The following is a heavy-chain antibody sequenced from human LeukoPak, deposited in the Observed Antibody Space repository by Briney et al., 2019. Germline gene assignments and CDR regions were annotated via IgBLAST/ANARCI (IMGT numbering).Heavy chain of an antibody. CDR2: VNHSGIT. CDR1: GGFLSSGGYY. Sequence: SETLSLTCVVFGGFLSSGGYYWRWLRHPPERGLEWIGCVNHSGITYYNTSLKSRVTISVDKSKNQFSLELTSVTAADTAVYYCARNPPNYYDSSGRRGAFDVWGQGTMVTVSS. D-gene: IGHD3-22*01. CDR3: ARNPPNYYDSSGRRGAFDV. J-gene: IGHJ3*01. V-gene: IGHV4-39*01.